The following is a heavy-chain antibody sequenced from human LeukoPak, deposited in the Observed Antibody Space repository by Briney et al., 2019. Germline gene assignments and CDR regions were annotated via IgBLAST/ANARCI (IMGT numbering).Heavy chain of an antibody. Sequence: SETLSLTCAVYGGSFSGYYWSWIRQPPGKGLEWIGEINHSGSTNYNPSLKSRVTISVDTSKNQFSLKLSSVTAADTAVYYCAREFSAWDGYWGQGTLVTVSS. J-gene: IGHJ4*02. CDR3: AREFSAWDGY. V-gene: IGHV4-34*01. D-gene: IGHD1-26*01. CDR1: GGSFSGYY. CDR2: INHSGST.